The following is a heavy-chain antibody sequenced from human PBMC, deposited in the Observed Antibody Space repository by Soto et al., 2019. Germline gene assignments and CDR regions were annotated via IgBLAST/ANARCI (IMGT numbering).Heavy chain of an antibody. J-gene: IGHJ6*02. CDR3: ARDLKRITIFGVVDYYYYGMDV. Sequence: GGSLRLTCAGPGFTFSSYGMHWVRQAPGKGLEWVAVKWYDGSNKYYADSVKGRFTISRDNSKNTLYLQMNSLRAEDTAVYYCARDLKRITIFGVVDYYYYGMDVWGQGTTVTVSS. V-gene: IGHV3-33*01. D-gene: IGHD3-3*01. CDR1: GFTFSSYG. CDR2: KWYDGSNK.